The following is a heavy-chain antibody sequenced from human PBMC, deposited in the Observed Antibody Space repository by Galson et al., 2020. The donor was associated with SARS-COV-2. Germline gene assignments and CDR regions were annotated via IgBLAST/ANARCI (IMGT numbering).Heavy chain of an antibody. CDR1: GGTFSTSA. D-gene: IGHD6-6*01. Sequence: SVKVSCKSSGGTFSTSAISWVRQAPGQGLEWLGGIVPILGGTHYAQKFQGRVTITADKSTSTVCMEMISLRSEDTAVYYCARVPALDSTSHLFDYWGQGTLVTVSS. V-gene: IGHV1-69*10. J-gene: IGHJ4*02. CDR3: ARVPALDSTSHLFDY. CDR2: IVPILGGT.